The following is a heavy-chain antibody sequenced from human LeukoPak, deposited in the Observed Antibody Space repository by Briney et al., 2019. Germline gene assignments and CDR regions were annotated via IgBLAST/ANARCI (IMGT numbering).Heavy chain of an antibody. CDR3: ARWGPEWELRLSSFDY. CDR1: GYSFTSYW. CDR2: IYPGDSDT. J-gene: IGHJ4*02. V-gene: IGHV5-51*01. Sequence: RGESLKISCKGSGYSFTSYWIGWVRQMPGKGLEWMGIIYPGDSDTRYSPSFQGQVTISADKSISTAYLQWSSLKASDTAMYYCARWGPEWELRLSSFDYWGQGTLVTVSS. D-gene: IGHD1-26*01.